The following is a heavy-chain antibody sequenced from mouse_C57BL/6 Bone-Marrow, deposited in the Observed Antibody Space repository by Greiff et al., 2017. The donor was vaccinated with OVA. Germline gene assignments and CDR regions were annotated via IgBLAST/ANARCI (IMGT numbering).Heavy chain of an antibody. D-gene: IGHD1-1*02. V-gene: IGHV3-1*01. Sequence: EVKLQESGPGMVKPSQSLSLTCTVTGYSITSGYDWHWIRHFPGNKLEWMGYISYSGSTNYNPSLKSRISITHDTSKNHFFLKLNSVTTEDTATYYCARDGGLYAMDYWGQGTSVTVSS. CDR1: GYSITSGYD. CDR2: ISYSGST. J-gene: IGHJ4*01. CDR3: ARDGGLYAMDY.